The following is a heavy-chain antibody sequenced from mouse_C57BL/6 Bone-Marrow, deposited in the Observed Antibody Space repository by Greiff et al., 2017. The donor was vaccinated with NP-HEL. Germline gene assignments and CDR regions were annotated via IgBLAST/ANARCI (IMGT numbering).Heavy chain of an antibody. D-gene: IGHD2-2*01. CDR3: ARVDVYDGAWFAY. J-gene: IGHJ3*01. CDR1: GYTFTSSW. CDR2: IDPSDGYT. V-gene: IGHV1-69*01. Sequence: QVQLKQSGAELVMPGASVKLSCKASGYTFTSSWMHWVKQRPGQGLEWIGEIDPSDGYTNYNQKFKGKATLTVDKSSSTAYMQLSSLTSEDSAVYYCARVDVYDGAWFAYWGQGTLVTVSA.